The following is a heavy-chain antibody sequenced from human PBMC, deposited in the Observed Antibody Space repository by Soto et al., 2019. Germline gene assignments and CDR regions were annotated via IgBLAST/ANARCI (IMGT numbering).Heavy chain of an antibody. CDR1: GFTFSSYS. CDR3: ARDSSGYLNWFDP. CDR2: ISSSSTI. J-gene: IGHJ5*02. V-gene: IGHV3-48*01. D-gene: IGHD3-22*01. Sequence: PGGSLRLSCAASGFTFSSYSMNWVRQAPGKGLEWVSYISSSSTIYYADSVKGRFTISRDNAKNSLYLQMNSLRAEDTAVYYCARDSSGYLNWFDPWGQGTLVPVSS.